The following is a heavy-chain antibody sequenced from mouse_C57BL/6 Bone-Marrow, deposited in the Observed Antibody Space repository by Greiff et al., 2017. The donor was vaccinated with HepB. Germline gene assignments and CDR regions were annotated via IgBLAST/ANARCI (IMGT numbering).Heavy chain of an antibody. Sequence: VMLVESGAELARPGASVKLSCKASGYTFTSYGISWVKQRTGQGLEWIGEIYPRSGNTYYNEKFKGKATLTADKSSSTAYMELRSLTSEDSAVYFCARRRVVARDYYAMDYWGQGTSVTVSS. J-gene: IGHJ4*01. V-gene: IGHV1-81*01. D-gene: IGHD1-1*01. CDR2: IYPRSGNT. CDR1: GYTFTSYG. CDR3: ARRRVVARDYYAMDY.